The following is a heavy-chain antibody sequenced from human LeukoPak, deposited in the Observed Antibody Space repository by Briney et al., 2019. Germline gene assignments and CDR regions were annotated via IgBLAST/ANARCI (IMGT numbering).Heavy chain of an antibody. D-gene: IGHD3-9*01. V-gene: IGHV1-2*02. J-gene: IGHJ4*02. CDR3: ARGPTRYFDWLFIFDY. CDR1: GYTFTGYY. Sequence: GASVKVSCKASGYTFTGYYMHWVRQAPGRGLEWMGWINPNSGGTNYAQKFQGRVTMTRDTSISTAYMELSRLRSDDTAVYYCARGPTRYFDWLFIFDYWGQGTLVTVSS. CDR2: INPNSGGT.